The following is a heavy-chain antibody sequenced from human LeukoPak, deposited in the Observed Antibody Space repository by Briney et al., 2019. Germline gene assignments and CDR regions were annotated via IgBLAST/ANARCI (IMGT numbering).Heavy chain of an antibody. Sequence: SVKVSCKASGGTFSSYAISWVRQAPGQGLEWMGRIIPIFGTANYAQKFQGRVTITTDESTSTAYMELSSLRSEDTAVYYCASSGGYEYYYYYYMDVWGKGTTVTVSS. CDR2: IIPIFGTA. D-gene: IGHD1-26*01. J-gene: IGHJ6*03. CDR1: GGTFSSYA. CDR3: ASSGGYEYYYYYYMDV. V-gene: IGHV1-69*05.